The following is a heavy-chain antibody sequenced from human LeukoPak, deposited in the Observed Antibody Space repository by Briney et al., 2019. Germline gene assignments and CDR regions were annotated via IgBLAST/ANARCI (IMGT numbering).Heavy chain of an antibody. J-gene: IGHJ4*02. Sequence: GGSLRLSCAASGFSFSSYAMSWVRQAPGRGMGWVSTIHARGDGTYYAASVKGRFTISRDNFKNTLYLQMNSLRAEDTAVYYSAKEVTGTGYAFGFWGQGTLVTVSS. V-gene: IGHV3-23*01. CDR3: AKEVTGTGYAFGF. CDR2: IHARGDGT. D-gene: IGHD6-19*01. CDR1: GFSFSSYA.